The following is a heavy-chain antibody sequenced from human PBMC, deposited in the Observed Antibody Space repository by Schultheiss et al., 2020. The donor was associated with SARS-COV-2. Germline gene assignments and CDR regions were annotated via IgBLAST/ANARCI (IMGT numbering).Heavy chain of an antibody. CDR3: AKGHSSGWYTLDC. Sequence: GSLRLSCAASGFTFSSYGMHWVRQAPGKGLEWVAVIWYDGSNKYYADSVKGRFTISRDNSHTTLYLQMDSLRAEDTAVYYCAKGHSSGWYTLDCWGQGTLVTVSS. V-gene: IGHV3-30*02. J-gene: IGHJ4*02. D-gene: IGHD6-19*01. CDR1: GFTFSSYG. CDR2: IWYDGSNK.